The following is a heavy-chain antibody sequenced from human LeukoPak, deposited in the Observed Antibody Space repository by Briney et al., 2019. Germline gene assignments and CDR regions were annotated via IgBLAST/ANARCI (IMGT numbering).Heavy chain of an antibody. CDR1: GFTFSNYW. D-gene: IGHD5-18*01. CDR3: TRADYSAMDY. CDR2: INRDGSAT. Sequence: GGSLRPSCVVSGFTFSNYWMHWVRQVPGKGLVWFSRINRDGSATSYADSVRGRFTSSRDNAKNTLYLQMNSLTAEDTAVYYCTRADYSAMDYWGQGTLVTVSS. J-gene: IGHJ4*02. V-gene: IGHV3-74*01.